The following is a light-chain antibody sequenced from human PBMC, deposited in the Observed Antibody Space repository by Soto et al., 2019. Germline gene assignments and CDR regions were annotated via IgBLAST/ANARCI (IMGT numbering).Light chain of an antibody. CDR3: DPRSNWPLI. Sequence: EIVLTQAPANLSLSPGERATLSCRASQRVSSYLAWYQQKPGQAPRLLIYDASNRVTVIPGRFSGSGSGTDFTLVIGLRHPEDFAFYYCDPRSNWPLICGSGTKLDI. CDR2: DAS. CDR1: QRVSSY. V-gene: IGKV3-11*01. J-gene: IGKJ3*01.